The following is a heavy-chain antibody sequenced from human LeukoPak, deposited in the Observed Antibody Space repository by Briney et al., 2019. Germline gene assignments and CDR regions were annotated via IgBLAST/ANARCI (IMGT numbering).Heavy chain of an antibody. CDR2: IKQDESEK. V-gene: IGHV3-7*01. D-gene: IGHD2-2*01. CDR1: GFTFSNYW. CDR3: ARALDSSSSRYQAFEE. J-gene: IGHJ4*02. Sequence: GGSLRLSCSASGFTFSNYWMSWVRQAPGKGLEWVANIKQDESEKYYVDSVKSRFTISRDNAKSSLYLQMNSLRAEDTAAYYCARALDSSSSRYQAFEEWGQGTLVTVSS.